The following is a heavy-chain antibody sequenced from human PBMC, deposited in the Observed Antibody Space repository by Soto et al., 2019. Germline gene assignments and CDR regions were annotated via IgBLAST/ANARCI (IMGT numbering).Heavy chain of an antibody. CDR1: GGTFSSYA. CDR2: IIPIFGTA. J-gene: IGHJ6*02. CDR3: ASGVYSSSSFFNYYYYYGMDV. D-gene: IGHD6-6*01. V-gene: IGHV1-69*13. Sequence: SVKVSCKASGGTFSSYAISWVRQAPGQGLEWMGGIIPIFGTANYAQKFQGRVTITADESTSTAYMELSSLRSEDTAVYYCASGVYSSSSFFNYYYYYGMDVWGQGTTVTVSS.